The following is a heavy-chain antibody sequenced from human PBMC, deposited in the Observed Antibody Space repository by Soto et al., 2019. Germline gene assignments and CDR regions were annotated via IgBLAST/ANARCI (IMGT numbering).Heavy chain of an antibody. D-gene: IGHD3-10*01. CDR1: GGSISSGGYY. CDR3: ARYNVDGSGSYYHWFDP. CDR2: IYYSGST. J-gene: IGHJ5*02. Sequence: QVQLQASGPGLVKPSQTLSLTCTVSGGSISSGGYYWSWIRQHPGKGLEWIGYIYYSGSTYYNPSLKSLVTISVDPSKNLFSLKLSSVTAADTAVYYCARYNVDGSGSYYHWFDPWGQGTLVTVSS. V-gene: IGHV4-31*01.